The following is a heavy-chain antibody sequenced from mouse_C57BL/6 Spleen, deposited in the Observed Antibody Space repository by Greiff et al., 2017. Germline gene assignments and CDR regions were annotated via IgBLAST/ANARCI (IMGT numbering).Heavy chain of an antibody. CDR1: GYTFTSYW. CDR3: ARRGDGNYNYAMDY. CDR2: IHPNSGST. J-gene: IGHJ4*01. D-gene: IGHD2-1*01. Sequence: VQLQQPGAELVKPGASVKLSCKASGYTFTSYWMHWVKQRPGQGLEWIGMIHPNSGSTNYNEKFKSKATLPVDKSYRTAYMQLSSLTSEDSAVYYCARRGDGNYNYAMDYRGQGTSVTVSS. V-gene: IGHV1-64*01.